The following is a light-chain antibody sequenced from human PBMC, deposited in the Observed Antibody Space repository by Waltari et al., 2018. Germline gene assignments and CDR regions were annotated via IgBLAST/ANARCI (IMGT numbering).Light chain of an antibody. CDR3: TSDAGNSNTYV. J-gene: IGLJ1*01. CDR1: SSDVGGYNY. V-gene: IGLV2-8*01. CDR2: EVN. Sequence: QSALTQPPSASGSPGQSVTISCTGTSSDVGGYNYVSWYQQHPGKAPKLMIYEVNKRPSGVPDRFSGSKSGNTASLTVSGLQPEDDADYYCTSDAGNSNTYVFGTGTKVTVL.